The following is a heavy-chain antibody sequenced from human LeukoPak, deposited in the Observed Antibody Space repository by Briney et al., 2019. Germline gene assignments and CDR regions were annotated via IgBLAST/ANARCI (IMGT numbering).Heavy chain of an antibody. Sequence: SQTLSVTCVIAGDSVSSNTAAWNWIRQSPLKGLEWLGRTFYRSKWYNDYAGSVKSRITISPDTSKNHFSLHLDSVTPEDTAMYYCARDGWPAFDYWGQGSLVTVSS. V-gene: IGHV6-1*01. CDR3: ARDGWPAFDY. D-gene: IGHD2-15*01. CDR2: TFYRSKWYN. J-gene: IGHJ4*02. CDR1: GDSVSSNTAA.